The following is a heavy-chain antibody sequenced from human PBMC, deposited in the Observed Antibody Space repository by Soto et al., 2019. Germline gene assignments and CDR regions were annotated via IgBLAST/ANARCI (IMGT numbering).Heavy chain of an antibody. CDR3: ARDLFWGARYGMDV. J-gene: IGHJ6*02. D-gene: IGHD2-21*01. V-gene: IGHV3-48*02. Sequence: EVQLVESGGGLVQHGGSLRLSCAASGFTFSSYSMNWVRQAPGKGLEWVSYISSSSSTIYYADSVKGRFTISRDNAKNSLYLQMNSLRDEDTAVYYCARDLFWGARYGMDVWGQGTTVTVSS. CDR1: GFTFSSYS. CDR2: ISSSSSTI.